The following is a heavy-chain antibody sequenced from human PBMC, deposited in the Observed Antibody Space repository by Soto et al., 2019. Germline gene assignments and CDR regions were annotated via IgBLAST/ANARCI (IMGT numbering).Heavy chain of an antibody. J-gene: IGHJ4*02. Sequence: VASVKVSCKASGYTFTSYGISWVRQAPGQGLEWMGWISAYNGNTNYAQKLQGRVTMTTDTSTSTAYMELRSLRSDDTAVYYCARDSETYYYDSSSGYWGQGTLVTVSS. V-gene: IGHV1-18*01. D-gene: IGHD3-22*01. CDR3: ARDSETYYYDSSSGY. CDR1: GYTFTSYG. CDR2: ISAYNGNT.